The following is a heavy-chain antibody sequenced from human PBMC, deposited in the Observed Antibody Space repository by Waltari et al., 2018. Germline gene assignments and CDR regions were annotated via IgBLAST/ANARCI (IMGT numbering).Heavy chain of an antibody. V-gene: IGHV3-48*03. Sequence: APVKGLEWVSSISTGSGSTTLYPDSVKGRFTISRDNAKNTLYLQMNSLRAEDTAVYYCARRIGYYDSGYYEYWGQGVLVTVSS. CDR3: ARRIGYYDSGYYEY. J-gene: IGHJ4*02. CDR2: ISTGSGSTT. D-gene: IGHD3-22*01.